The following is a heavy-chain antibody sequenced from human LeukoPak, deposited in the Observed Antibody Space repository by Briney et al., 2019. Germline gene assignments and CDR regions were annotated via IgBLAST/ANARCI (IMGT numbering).Heavy chain of an antibody. V-gene: IGHV5-51*01. CDR1: GDSFTAYW. CDR3: ARPNSRSEGWFDP. J-gene: IGHJ5*02. D-gene: IGHD2/OR15-2a*01. CDR2: IYPADSDT. Sequence: GESLKISCEVSGDSFTAYWIVWVRQMPGKGLDWMGSIYPADSDTRYSPSFQGQVSISVDKSISTAYLQWSSLKASDTAMYYCARPNSRSEGWFDPWGQGTLVTVSP.